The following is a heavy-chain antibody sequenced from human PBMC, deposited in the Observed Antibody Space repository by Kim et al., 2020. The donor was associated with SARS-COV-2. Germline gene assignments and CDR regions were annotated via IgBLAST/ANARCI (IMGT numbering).Heavy chain of an antibody. J-gene: IGHJ6*03. Sequence: GGSLRLSCAASGFTFSSYSMNWVRQAPGKGLEWVSYISSSSSTIYYADSVKGRFTISRDNAKNSLYLQMNSLRDEDTAVYYCARTQYFVDYGDYVFSRHYYYYMDVWGKGTTVTVSS. D-gene: IGHD4-17*01. CDR2: ISSSSSTI. CDR3: ARTQYFVDYGDYVFSRHYYYYMDV. CDR1: GFTFSSYS. V-gene: IGHV3-48*02.